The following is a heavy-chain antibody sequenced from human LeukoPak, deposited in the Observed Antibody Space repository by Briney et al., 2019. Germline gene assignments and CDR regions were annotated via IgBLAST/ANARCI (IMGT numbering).Heavy chain of an antibody. J-gene: IGHJ4*02. V-gene: IGHV3-30*02. CDR1: GFMFSSYG. CDR3: AKDLLGVTPPGY. Sequence: PGGSLRLSCAASGFMFSSYGMHWVRQAPGKGLEWVTFIRFDGSNTFYADSVKGRFTISRDNSKNTLYLQMNGLRVEDTAVYYCAKDLLGVTPPGYWGQGTLVTVSS. CDR2: IRFDGSNT. D-gene: IGHD2-21*02.